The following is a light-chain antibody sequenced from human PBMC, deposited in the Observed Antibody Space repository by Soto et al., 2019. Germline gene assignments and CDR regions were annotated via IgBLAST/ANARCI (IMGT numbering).Light chain of an antibody. J-gene: IGKJ4*01. V-gene: IGKV3-11*01. CDR1: PSVRND. CDR2: SAS. Sequence: EIVLTQSPATLSLSPGERATLSCRASPSVRNDLVWYHQKPGQAPRVLTYSASNRATGIPARFSGSGSGTDFTLTISSLEPEDFAVYYCQHRTNWPPTFGGGTKVEMK. CDR3: QHRTNWPPT.